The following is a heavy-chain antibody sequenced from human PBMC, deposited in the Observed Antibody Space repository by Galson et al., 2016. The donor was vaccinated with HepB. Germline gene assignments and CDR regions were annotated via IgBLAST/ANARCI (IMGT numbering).Heavy chain of an antibody. J-gene: IGHJ4*02. D-gene: IGHD3-22*01. CDR3: AREEDSRGYYLH. CDR2: IIPISGTT. Sequence: SVKVSCKASGGTFSSYLITWVRQAPGQGLEWMGGIIPISGTTNYARKFQGRVTITADESTSTAFMELSSLRSEDTAAYFCAREEDSRGYYLHWGQGTVVTVSS. V-gene: IGHV1-69*13. CDR1: GGTFSSYL.